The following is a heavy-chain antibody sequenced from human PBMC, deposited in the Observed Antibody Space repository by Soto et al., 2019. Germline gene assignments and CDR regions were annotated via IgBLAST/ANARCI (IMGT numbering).Heavy chain of an antibody. V-gene: IGHV4-31*03. CDR3: AADRGYSYAYFDY. CDR2: IYYSGST. Sequence: QVQLQESGPRLVKPSQTLSLTCTVSGGSISSGGYYWSWIRQHPGKGLEWIGYIYYSGSTYYNPSLKSRVTLSVDTSKTQLSLKLSSVTAADTAIYYCAADRGYSYAYFDYWGQGTLVTVSS. CDR1: GGSISSGGYY. D-gene: IGHD5-18*01. J-gene: IGHJ4*02.